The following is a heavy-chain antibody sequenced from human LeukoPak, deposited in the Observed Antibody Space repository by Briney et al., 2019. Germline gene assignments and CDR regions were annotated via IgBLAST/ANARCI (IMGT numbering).Heavy chain of an antibody. Sequence: GSLRLSCAASGFTFSSYSMNWVRQAPGRGLEWVSSISSSSSYIYYADSVKGRFTISRDNSKNTLYLQMNSLRAEDTAVYYCARDVAVKQWLVLPDYWGQGTLVTVSS. CDR1: GFTFSSYS. J-gene: IGHJ4*02. V-gene: IGHV3-21*01. CDR2: ISSSSSYI. CDR3: ARDVAVKQWLVLPDY. D-gene: IGHD6-19*01.